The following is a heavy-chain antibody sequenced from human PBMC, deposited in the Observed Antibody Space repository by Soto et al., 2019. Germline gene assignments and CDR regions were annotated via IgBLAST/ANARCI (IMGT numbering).Heavy chain of an antibody. J-gene: IGHJ3*01. CDR1: GFTFSSYW. D-gene: IGHD3-3*01. V-gene: IGHV3-7*01. CDR2: IKPDGSDT. Sequence: GGSLRLSCAASGFTFSSYWMTWVRQAPGKGLEFLATIKPDGSDTYYVDSVKGRFTISRDNAKNSLSLQMNSLRAEDTALYYCATDLNWSGTWGHGTMVTVSS. CDR3: ATDLNWSGT.